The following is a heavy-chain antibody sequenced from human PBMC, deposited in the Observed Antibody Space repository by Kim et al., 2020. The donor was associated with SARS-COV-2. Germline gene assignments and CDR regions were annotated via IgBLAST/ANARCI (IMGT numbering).Heavy chain of an antibody. Sequence: ASVKVSCKASGYTFTSYAMNWVRQAPGQGLEWMGWINTNTGNQTYAQGFTGRFVFSLDTSVSTAYLQISSLKAEDTAVYYCARGLEGSGSYFLWDYWGQGTLVTVSS. V-gene: IGHV7-4-1*02. CDR1: GYTFTSYA. D-gene: IGHD3-10*01. J-gene: IGHJ4*02. CDR3: ARGLEGSGSYFLWDY. CDR2: INTNTGNQ.